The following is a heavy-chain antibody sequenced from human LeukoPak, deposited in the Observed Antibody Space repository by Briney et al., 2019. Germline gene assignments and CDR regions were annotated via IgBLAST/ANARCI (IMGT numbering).Heavy chain of an antibody. CDR3: ARDFYYGSGSDGYFDY. CDR2: IIPILGIA. Sequence: SVKVSCKASGYTFTSYYMHWVRQAPGQGLEWMGRIIPILGIANYAQKFQGRVTITADKSTSTAYMELSSLRSEDTAVYYCARDFYYGSGSDGYFDYWGQGTLVTVSS. V-gene: IGHV1-69*04. CDR1: GYTFTSYY. D-gene: IGHD3-10*01. J-gene: IGHJ4*02.